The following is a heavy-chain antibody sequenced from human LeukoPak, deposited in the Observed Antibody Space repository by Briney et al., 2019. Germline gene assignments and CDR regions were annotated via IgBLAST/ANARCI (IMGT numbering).Heavy chain of an antibody. Sequence: ALVKVSCKASGYTFTSYAMNWVRQAPGQGLEWMGWINTNTGDPTYAQGFTGRIVFSLDTSVSTAYLQISSLKAEDSAVYYCAKNGLGAVVKTDWGQGTLVTVSS. CDR2: INTNTGDP. D-gene: IGHD3-22*01. CDR3: AKNGLGAVVKTD. J-gene: IGHJ4*02. V-gene: IGHV7-4-1*02. CDR1: GYTFTSYA.